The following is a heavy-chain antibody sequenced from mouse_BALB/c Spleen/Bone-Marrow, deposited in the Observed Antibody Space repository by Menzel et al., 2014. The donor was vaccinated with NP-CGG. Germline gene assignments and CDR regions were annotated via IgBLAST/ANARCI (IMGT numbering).Heavy chain of an antibody. V-gene: IGHV14-3*02. CDR2: IDPANGNT. J-gene: IGHJ3*01. CDR1: GFNIKDTY. CDR3: ASYYYGSSGFAY. Sequence: VQLKQSGAELVKPGASVKLSCTASGFNIKDTYMHWVKQRPEQGLEWIGRIDPANGNTKYDPKFQGKATITADTSSNTAYLQLSSRTSEDTAVCYCASYYYGSSGFAYWGQGTLVTVSA. D-gene: IGHD1-1*01.